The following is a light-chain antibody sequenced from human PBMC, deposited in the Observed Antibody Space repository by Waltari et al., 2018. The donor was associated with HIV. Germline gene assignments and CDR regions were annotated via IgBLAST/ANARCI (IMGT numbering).Light chain of an antibody. J-gene: IGLJ2*01. CDR2: VHN. CDR1: SGGIASNY. V-gene: IGLV6-57*01. CDR3: QSYDSSNHVV. Sequence: NFMLTQTHSVSESPGKTVTISCTRSSGGIASNYVQWYQQRPGSSPTTVIYVHNQRPSGVPDRFSGSIDSSSNSASLTISGLKTEDEADYYCQSYDSSNHVVFGGGTKVTVL.